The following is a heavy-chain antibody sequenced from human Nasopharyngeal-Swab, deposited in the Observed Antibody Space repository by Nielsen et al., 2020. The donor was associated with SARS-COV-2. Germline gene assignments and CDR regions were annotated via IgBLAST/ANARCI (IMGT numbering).Heavy chain of an antibody. J-gene: IGHJ4*02. CDR1: GFSLSTTGVG. Sequence: SGPTLVKPTQTYTLTCTFSGFSLSTTGVGVGWIRQPPGKALEWLALVYWDDGKRYSPSLKSRLTITKDTSKNQVVLTMTNMDPVDTATYYCARMDTAMVAIDYWGQGTLVTVSS. V-gene: IGHV2-5*02. CDR3: ARMDTAMVAIDY. CDR2: VYWDDGK. D-gene: IGHD5-18*01.